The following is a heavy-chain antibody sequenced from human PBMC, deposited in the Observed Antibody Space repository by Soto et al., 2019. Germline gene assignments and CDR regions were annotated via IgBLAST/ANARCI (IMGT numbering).Heavy chain of an antibody. Sequence: QVQLVESGGGVVQPGRSLRLSCAASGFTFSSYAMHWVRQAPGKGLEWVAVISYDGSNKYYADSVKGRFTISRDNSKNTLYLQMNSLRDEDTAVYYCWLVGDYCSGGSCPQAFDYWGQGTLVTVSS. CDR1: GFTFSSYA. V-gene: IGHV3-30-3*01. J-gene: IGHJ4*02. D-gene: IGHD2-15*01. CDR2: ISYDGSNK. CDR3: WLVGDYCSGGSCPQAFDY.